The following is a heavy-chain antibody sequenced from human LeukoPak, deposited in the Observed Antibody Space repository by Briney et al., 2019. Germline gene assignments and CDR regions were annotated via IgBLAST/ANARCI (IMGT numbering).Heavy chain of an antibody. CDR1: GYSFTSSG. CDR2: ISVYNGDT. Sequence: GASVKVSCKASGYSFTSSGISWVRQAPGQGLEWMGWISVYNGDTYYAPKFQGRVTLTTDTPTSTAYMEMRSLRSDDTAVYYCARFHADYFYTYGMDVWGQGTTVTVSS. D-gene: IGHD2/OR15-2a*01. J-gene: IGHJ6*02. CDR3: ARFHADYFYTYGMDV. V-gene: IGHV1-18*01.